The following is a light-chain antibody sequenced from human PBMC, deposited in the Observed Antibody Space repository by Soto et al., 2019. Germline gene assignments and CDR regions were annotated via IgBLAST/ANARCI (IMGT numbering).Light chain of an antibody. V-gene: IGKV2-30*01. CDR2: KVS. Sequence: DVVMTQSPLSLPVTLGQPASISCRSSQSLVYSDGNTYLNWFQQRPGQSPRRLIYKVSNRDSGVPDRFSGSGSGTDFTLTISRLEPEDFAVYYCQQYDNSPGYTFGQGTKVDIK. CDR3: QQYDNSPGYT. J-gene: IGKJ2*01. CDR1: QSLVYSDGNTY.